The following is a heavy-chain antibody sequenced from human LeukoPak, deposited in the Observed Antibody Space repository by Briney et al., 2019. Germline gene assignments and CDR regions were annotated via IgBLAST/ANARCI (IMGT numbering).Heavy chain of an antibody. V-gene: IGHV3-30-3*01. J-gene: IGHJ5*01. CDR2: ISYHGINK. CDR3: ARRRLVGTVEAACDS. CDR1: GFIFSNYA. Sequence: GGSLRLSCAASGFIFSNYAMHWVRRAPGKELEWVAVISYHGINKYYADSVKGRFTISRDNSKNTLYLQMNSLRAEDTAIYYCARRRLVGTVEAACDSWGQGTLVTVSS. D-gene: IGHD1-26*01.